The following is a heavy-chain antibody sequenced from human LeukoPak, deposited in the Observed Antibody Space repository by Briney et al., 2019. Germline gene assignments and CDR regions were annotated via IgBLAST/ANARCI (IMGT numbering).Heavy chain of an antibody. V-gene: IGHV3-23*01. D-gene: IGHD5-18*01. CDR1: GFTFRSYA. CDR3: AKSDTLGN. CDR2: ISGSGDST. Sequence: GESLRLSCAASGFTFRSYAMSWVRQAPGKGLEWVSAISGSGDSTYYADSVKGRFTISRDDSKNTLYLQMNSLRADDTAVYFCAKSDTLGNWGQGTLVTVST. J-gene: IGHJ4*02.